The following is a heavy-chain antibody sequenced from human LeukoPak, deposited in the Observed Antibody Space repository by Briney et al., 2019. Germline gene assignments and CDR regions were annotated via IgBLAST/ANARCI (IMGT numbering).Heavy chain of an antibody. CDR3: AKGSSSWFDFDY. V-gene: IGHV3-23*01. J-gene: IGHJ4*02. D-gene: IGHD6-13*01. CDR1: GFTFSSYG. CDR2: IGGNGGNT. Sequence: GGSLRLSCAGSGFTFSSYGMSWVRQAPGKGLEWVSAIGGNGGNTYYADSVKGRFTISRDNSKNTLYLQMNSLRAEDTAVYYCAKGSSSWFDFDYWGQGTLVTVSS.